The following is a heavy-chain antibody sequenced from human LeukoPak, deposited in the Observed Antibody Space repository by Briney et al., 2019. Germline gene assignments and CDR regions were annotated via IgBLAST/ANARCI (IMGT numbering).Heavy chain of an antibody. CDR3: VREAYCGGDCYSGYMDV. V-gene: IGHV4-39*07. CDR1: GGSISSSTYY. Sequence: SETLSLTCTVSGGSISSSTYYWGWIRQPPGKGLEWIGSIYHSGSTYYSSGSTYYKPSLKSRATISLDTSKDQFSLKLNSVTAADTAVYYCVREAYCGGDCYSGYMDVWGKGTTVTVSS. CDR2: IYHSGSTYYSSGST. D-gene: IGHD2-21*02. J-gene: IGHJ6*03.